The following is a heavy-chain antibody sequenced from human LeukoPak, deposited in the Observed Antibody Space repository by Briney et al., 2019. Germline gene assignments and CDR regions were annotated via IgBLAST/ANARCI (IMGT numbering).Heavy chain of an antibody. D-gene: IGHD2-2*01. CDR1: GDRFTRYW. CDR3: ARRYCSSASCYYFDY. CDR2: IYPGDSDT. Sequence: AESLKISCKLSGDRFTRYWIGWVRQMPGKGLEWMGIIYPGDSDTRYSPSFQGQVTISADKSIDTAYLQWSSLKASDTAMYFCARRYCSSASCYYFDYWGQGTLVTVSS. J-gene: IGHJ4*02. V-gene: IGHV5-51*01.